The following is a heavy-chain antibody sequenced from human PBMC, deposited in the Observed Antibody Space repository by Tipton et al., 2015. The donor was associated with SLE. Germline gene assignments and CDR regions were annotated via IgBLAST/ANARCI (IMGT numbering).Heavy chain of an antibody. CDR2: IRYDGSTE. CDR3: AKSLGYCSASSCYSALDY. D-gene: IGHD2-2*02. Sequence: SLRLSCVASGFTFSSSWMHWARQAPGKGLEWVALIRYDGSTEVYADSVKGRFTISRDNSKNMMFLQMDSLRPEDTAVYFCAKSLGYCSASSCYSALDYWGQGALVTVSS. V-gene: IGHV3-30*02. CDR1: GFTFSSSW. J-gene: IGHJ4*02.